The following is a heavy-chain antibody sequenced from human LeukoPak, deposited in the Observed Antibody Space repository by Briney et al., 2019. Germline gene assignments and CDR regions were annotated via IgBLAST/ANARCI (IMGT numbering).Heavy chain of an antibody. Sequence: EASVKVSCKASGYTFTSHGISWVRQAPGQGLEWMGWISTYNGNTNYAQKLQGRVTVTRDTSVSTAYMELSSLRSEDTAVYYCARCGYSDGWSCDHWGQGTLVTVSS. J-gene: IGHJ5*02. CDR3: ARCGYSDGWSCDH. V-gene: IGHV1-18*01. CDR2: ISTYNGNT. D-gene: IGHD5-18*01. CDR1: GYTFTSHG.